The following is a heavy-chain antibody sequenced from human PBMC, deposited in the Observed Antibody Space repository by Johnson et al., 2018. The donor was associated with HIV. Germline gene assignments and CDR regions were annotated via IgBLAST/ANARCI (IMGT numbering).Heavy chain of an antibody. CDR3: ARRDSGSLSFDI. CDR1: GFTVSSNY. J-gene: IGHJ3*02. D-gene: IGHD1-26*01. CDR2: IYSGGST. V-gene: IGHV3-66*01. Sequence: VQVVESGGGVVQPGRSLRLSCAASGFTVSSNYMSWVRQAPGKGLEWVSVIYSGGSTYYADSVKGRFTISRDNSKNSLYLQMNRLRGEDTALYYCARRDSGSLSFDIWGQGTMVTVSS.